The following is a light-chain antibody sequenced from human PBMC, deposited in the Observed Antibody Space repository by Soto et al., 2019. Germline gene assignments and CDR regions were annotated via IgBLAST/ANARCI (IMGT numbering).Light chain of an antibody. V-gene: IGKV3-20*01. CDR1: QSVSSSY. CDR3: HQYDSSPLT. CDR2: GAS. J-gene: IGKJ4*01. Sequence: EIVLTQSPGTLSLSPGERATLSCRASQSVSSSYLAWYQQKPGQAPRLLIYGASSRATGIPDRFSGSGSWTDFTVTSSRLEPEDFAVYYCHQYDSSPLTFGGGTKVEIK.